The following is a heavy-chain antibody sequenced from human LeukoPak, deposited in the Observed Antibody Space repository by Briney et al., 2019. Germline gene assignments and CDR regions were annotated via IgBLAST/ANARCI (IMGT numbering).Heavy chain of an antibody. D-gene: IGHD3-10*01. CDR3: ARDRYYYGSGSYSWFGP. V-gene: IGHV4-4*07. J-gene: IGHJ5*02. CDR2: IYTSGST. CDR1: GGSISSYY. Sequence: SSETLSLTCTVSGGSISSYYWSWIRQPAGKGLEWIGRIYTSGSTNYNPSLKSRVTMSVDTSKNQFSLKLSSVTAADTAVYHCARDRYYYGSGSYSWFGPWGQGTLVTVSS.